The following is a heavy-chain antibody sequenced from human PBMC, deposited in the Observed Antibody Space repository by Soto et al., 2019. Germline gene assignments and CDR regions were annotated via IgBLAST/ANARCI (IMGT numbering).Heavy chain of an antibody. Sequence: QVQLQQWGAGLLKPSETLSLTCAVYGGSFSGYQWTWIRQTPGEGLEWIGEINDTGNIHYNPSLKSRVTIFIDTPKKQISLKLTSVTAADTAVYYCARGLILWFGELSRRGGYYYDMDVWGKGTTVTVSS. CDR3: ARGLILWFGELSRRGGYYYDMDV. J-gene: IGHJ6*03. V-gene: IGHV4-34*01. CDR2: INDTGNI. CDR1: GGSFSGYQ. D-gene: IGHD3-10*01.